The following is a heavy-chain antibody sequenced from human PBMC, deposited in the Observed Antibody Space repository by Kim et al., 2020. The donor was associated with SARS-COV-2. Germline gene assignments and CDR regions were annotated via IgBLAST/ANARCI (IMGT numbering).Heavy chain of an antibody. V-gene: IGHV3-11*01. CDR3: ARGCSRHSCYGLDAFDV. CDR2: INRNSDTR. Sequence: GGSLRLSCAASGFPFSDYFLSWIRQAPGKGLEWISYINRNSDTRYYADSVEGRFTISRDNARNSVFLQMTSLRAEDTAVYYCARGCSRHSCYGLDAFDV. J-gene: IGHJ3*01. D-gene: IGHD2-2*01. CDR1: GFPFSDYF.